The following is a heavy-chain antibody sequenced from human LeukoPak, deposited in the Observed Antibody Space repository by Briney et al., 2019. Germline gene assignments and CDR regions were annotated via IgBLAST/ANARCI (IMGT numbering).Heavy chain of an antibody. CDR3: ARGLPYERRPCDY. CDR2: ISSSGSTI. CDR1: GFTFSSYE. Sequence: GGSLRLSCAASGFTFSSYEMNWVRQAPGKGLEWVSYISSSGSTIYYADSVKGRFTISRDNAKNSLYLQMNSLRAEDTAVYYCARGLPYERRPCDYWGQGTLVTVSS. V-gene: IGHV3-48*03. J-gene: IGHJ4*02. D-gene: IGHD3-16*01.